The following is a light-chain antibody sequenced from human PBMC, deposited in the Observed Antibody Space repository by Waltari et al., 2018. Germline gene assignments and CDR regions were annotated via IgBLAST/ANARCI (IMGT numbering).Light chain of an antibody. CDR1: SPNLGSKP. J-gene: IGLJ3*02. CDR3: AAWDDRLNGPV. V-gene: IGLV1-44*01. CDR2: HNN. Sequence: SVLTQSPSASGTPGQRVTIPCSGSSPNLGSKPVNWYQPLPGTAPNLLLSHNNQRSSGVPDRFSGSKSGTSASLAISGLQSEDEADYFCAAWDDRLNGPVFGGGTKVTVL.